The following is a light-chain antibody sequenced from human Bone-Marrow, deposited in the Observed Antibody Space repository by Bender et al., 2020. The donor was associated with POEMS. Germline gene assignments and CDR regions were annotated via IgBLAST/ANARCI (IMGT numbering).Light chain of an antibody. V-gene: IGLV2-18*02. Sequence: QSALTQPPSVSGSRGQSVTISCTGTNIDIGSYDRVSWYQQPPVTAPKLSIYEVSNRPSGVPNRFSGSKSGSTASLTISGLQAEDEADYYCSSYRPLVFGEGTKLTVL. CDR1: NIDIGSYDR. CDR2: EVS. J-gene: IGLJ2*01. CDR3: SSYRPLV.